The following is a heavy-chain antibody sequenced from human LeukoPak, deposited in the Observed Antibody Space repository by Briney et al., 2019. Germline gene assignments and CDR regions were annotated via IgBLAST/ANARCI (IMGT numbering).Heavy chain of an antibody. CDR3: ARGLSSGPADAFDI. V-gene: IGHV4-34*01. J-gene: IGHJ3*02. CDR1: GGSFSGYY. Sequence: PSETLSLTCTVYGGSFSGYYWSWIRQPPGKGLEWIGEINHSGSTNYNPSLKSRVTISVDTSKNQFSLKLSSVTAADTAVYYCARGLSSGPADAFDIWGQGTMVTVSS. D-gene: IGHD3-22*01. CDR2: INHSGST.